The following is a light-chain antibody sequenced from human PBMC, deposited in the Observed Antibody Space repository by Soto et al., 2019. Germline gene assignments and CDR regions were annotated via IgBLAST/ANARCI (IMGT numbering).Light chain of an antibody. J-gene: IGKJ2*01. CDR3: QQYNNWPSYT. Sequence: EIVMTQSPATLSVSPGERATLSCRVSQSVSSNLAWYQQKPGQAPRLLIYGASTRATGIPARFSGSGSGTEFTLTISSLQSEDFAVYYCQQYNNWPSYTFGQGTKVDIK. CDR2: GAS. V-gene: IGKV3-15*01. CDR1: QSVSSN.